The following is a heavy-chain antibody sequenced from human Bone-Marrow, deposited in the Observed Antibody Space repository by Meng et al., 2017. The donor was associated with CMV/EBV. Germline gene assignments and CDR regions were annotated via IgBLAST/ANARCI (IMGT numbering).Heavy chain of an antibody. V-gene: IGHV4-30-4*08. CDR1: GGSISSGDYY. Sequence: SETLSLTCTVSGGSISSGDYYWSWIRQPPGKGLEWIGYIYYSGSTYYNPSLKSRVTISVDTSKNQFSLKLSSVTAADTAVYYCARDGGYCSSTSCYDNDAFDIWGQGTMVTVSS. J-gene: IGHJ3*02. CDR2: IYYSGST. D-gene: IGHD2-2*01. CDR3: ARDGGYCSSTSCYDNDAFDI.